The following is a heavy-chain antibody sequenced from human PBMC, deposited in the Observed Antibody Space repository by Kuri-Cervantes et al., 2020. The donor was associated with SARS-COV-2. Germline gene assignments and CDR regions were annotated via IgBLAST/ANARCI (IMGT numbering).Heavy chain of an antibody. J-gene: IGHJ4*02. CDR2: INHSGST. D-gene: IGHD3-3*01. CDR1: GGSISSYY. Sequence: SETLSLTCTVSGGSISSYYWSWIRQPPGKGLEWIGEINHSGSTNYNPSLKSRVTISVDTSKNQFSLKLSSVTAADTAVYYCARGGLGATIFGVVIQTLYYFDYWGQGTLVTVSS. CDR3: ARGGLGATIFGVVIQTLYYFDY. V-gene: IGHV4-34*01.